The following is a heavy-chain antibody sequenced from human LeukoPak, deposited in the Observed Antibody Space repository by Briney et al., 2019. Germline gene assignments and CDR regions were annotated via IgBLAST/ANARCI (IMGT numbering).Heavy chain of an antibody. CDR3: SAQRGYGSGSSYYYYYMDV. J-gene: IGHJ6*03. V-gene: IGHV3-23*01. D-gene: IGHD3-10*01. CDR1: GFTFSSYA. CDR2: ISGSGGST. Sequence: GGSLRLSCAASGFTFSSYAMSWVRQAPGRGLEWVSGISGSGGSTYYTDSVKGRFTISRDNSKNTLYLQMNSLRAEDTAVYYCSAQRGYGSGSSYYYYYMDVWGKGTTVTVSS.